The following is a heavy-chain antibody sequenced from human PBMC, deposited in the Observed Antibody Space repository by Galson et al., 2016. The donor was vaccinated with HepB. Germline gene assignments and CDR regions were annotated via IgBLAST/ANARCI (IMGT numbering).Heavy chain of an antibody. CDR2: IYWDGDA. J-gene: IGHJ3*02. CDR3: ARRGVSGSCIKGAHVGPCTGAFDM. D-gene: IGHD2-8*01. CDR1: GFSLSTDRMG. Sequence: PALVKPTQTLTLTCTFSGFSLSTDRMGVGWIRQPPGKALEWLALIYWDGDARYSPSLMNRLTISKDTSRSQVVLTMTNMDPADTATYFCARRGVSGSCIKGAHVGPCTGAFDMWGRGSMVTVSS. V-gene: IGHV2-5*02.